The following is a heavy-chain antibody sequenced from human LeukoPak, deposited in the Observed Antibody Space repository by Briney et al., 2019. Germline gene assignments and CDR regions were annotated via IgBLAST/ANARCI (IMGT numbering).Heavy chain of an antibody. J-gene: IGHJ4*02. V-gene: IGHV3-15*01. Sequence: PGGSLRLSCAASGFAFNNAWMSWVRQAPGKGLEWVGRIKSKTNGGTTDYAAPVKGRFPISRDDSKTMLFLQMNTLKTEDTAVYYCTSDDPVNRSWGKGTLVTVSS. CDR3: TSDDPVNRS. D-gene: IGHD2/OR15-2a*01. CDR1: GFAFNNAW. CDR2: IKSKTNGGTT.